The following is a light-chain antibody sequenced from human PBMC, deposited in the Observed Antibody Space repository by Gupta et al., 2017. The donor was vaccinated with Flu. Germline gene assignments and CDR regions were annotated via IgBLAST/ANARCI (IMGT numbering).Light chain of an antibody. J-gene: IGKJ1*01. CDR2: GAS. CDR1: QGINSY. Sequence: GDRVIITCRASQGINSYLAWYQQKPGKAPKLLIYGASTLQSGVPSRFSGSGSGTEFTLTISSLQPEDFATYYCQQLDSYPTGFGQGTKVEIK. CDR3: QQLDSYPTG. V-gene: IGKV1-9*01.